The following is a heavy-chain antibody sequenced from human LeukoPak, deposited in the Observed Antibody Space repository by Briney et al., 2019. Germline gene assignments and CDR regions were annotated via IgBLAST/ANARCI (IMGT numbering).Heavy chain of an antibody. CDR1: GYTFTSYG. J-gene: IGHJ6*02. CDR3: ARAESNYDYYYYGMDV. D-gene: IGHD4-11*01. V-gene: IGHV1-18*01. CDR2: ISAYNGNT. Sequence: ASVMVSCKASGYTFTSYGISWVRQAPGQGLEWMGWISAYNGNTNYAQKLQGRVTMTTDTSTSTAYMELRSLRSDDTAVYYCARAESNYDYYYYGMDVWGQGTTVTVSS.